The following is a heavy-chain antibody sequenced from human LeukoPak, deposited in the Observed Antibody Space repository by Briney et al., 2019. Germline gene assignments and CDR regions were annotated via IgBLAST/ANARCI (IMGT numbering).Heavy chain of an antibody. J-gene: IGHJ5*02. V-gene: IGHV4-61*02. CDR1: GGSISSGSYY. Sequence: SETLSLTCTVSGGSISSGSYYWSWIRQPAGKGLEWIGRIYTSGSTNYNPSLKSRVTISVDTSKNQFSLKLSSVTAADTAIYYCARGGYYGSGNDFRFDPWGQGTLVTVSS. CDR2: IYTSGST. CDR3: ARGGYYGSGNDFRFDP. D-gene: IGHD3-10*01.